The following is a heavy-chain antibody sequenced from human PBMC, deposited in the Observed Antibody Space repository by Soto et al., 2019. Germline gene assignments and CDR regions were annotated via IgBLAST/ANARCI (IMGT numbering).Heavy chain of an antibody. D-gene: IGHD5-18*01. CDR1: GYTFTGYY. CDR3: ARGWDTAMVNDY. V-gene: IGHV1-2*04. Sequence: ASVKVSCKSSGYTFTGYYMHCVRQAPGQGLEWMGWINPNSGGTNYAQKFQGWVTMTRDTSISTAYMELSRLRSDDTAVYYCARGWDTAMVNDYWGQGTLVTVSS. CDR2: INPNSGGT. J-gene: IGHJ4*02.